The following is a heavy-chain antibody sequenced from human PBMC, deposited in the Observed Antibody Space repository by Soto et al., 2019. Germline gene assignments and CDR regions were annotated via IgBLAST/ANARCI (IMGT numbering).Heavy chain of an antibody. V-gene: IGHV3-23*01. Sequence: EVELLERGGGLVQPGGSLRLSCAASGFTFSSYAMSWVRQAPGKGLEWVSAISGSGGSTYYADSVKGRFTISRDNSKNTLYLQMNSLRAEDTAVYYCAKDRGGSGYSAGIDYWGQGTLVTVSS. D-gene: IGHD5-12*01. CDR3: AKDRGGSGYSAGIDY. CDR1: GFTFSSYA. J-gene: IGHJ4*02. CDR2: ISGSGGST.